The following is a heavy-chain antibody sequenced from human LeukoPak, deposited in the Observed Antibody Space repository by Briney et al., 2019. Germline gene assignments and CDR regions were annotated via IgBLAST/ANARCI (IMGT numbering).Heavy chain of an antibody. CDR1: GGSISSSSYY. D-gene: IGHD2-8*01. V-gene: IGHV4-39*07. CDR3: ARDGSPAAGYCTNGVCSAHNWFDP. CDR2: TYYSGST. J-gene: IGHJ5*02. Sequence: SETLSLTCTVSGGSISSSSYYWGWIRQPPGKGLEWIGSTYYSGSTYYNPSLKSRVTISVDTSKNQFSLKLSSVTAADTAVYYCARDGSPAAGYCTNGVCSAHNWFDPWGQGTLVTVSS.